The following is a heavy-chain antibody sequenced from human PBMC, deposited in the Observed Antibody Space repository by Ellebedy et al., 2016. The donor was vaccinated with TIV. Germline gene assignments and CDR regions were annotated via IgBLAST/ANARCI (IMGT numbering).Heavy chain of an antibody. CDR1: GFTFSRYA. CDR3: ARESVRYFDWNY. Sequence: GGSLRLSCAASGFTFSRYAVSWVRQAPGKGLEWVSSITGSGDDTYYADSVEGRFTISRDNAKKTLYLEMSGLRSDDTAVYYCARESVRYFDWNYWGQGTLVAV. J-gene: IGHJ4*02. V-gene: IGHV3-23*01. CDR2: ITGSGDDT. D-gene: IGHD3-9*01.